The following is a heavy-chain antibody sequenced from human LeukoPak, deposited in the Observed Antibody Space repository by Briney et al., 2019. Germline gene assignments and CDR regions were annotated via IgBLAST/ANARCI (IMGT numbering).Heavy chain of an antibody. V-gene: IGHV5-51*01. CDR2: IYPGDSES. CDR1: GYNLGSYW. D-gene: IGHD2-21*02. J-gene: IGHJ4*02. Sequence: GESLKISCKASGYNLGSYWIAWVRQMPGRGLEWMGVIYPGDSESRYSSSFQGQVTISVDKSINSAYLQWSSLKASDTAMYYCARHSDCGGDCPFDYWGQGTLVTVSS. CDR3: ARHSDCGGDCPFDY.